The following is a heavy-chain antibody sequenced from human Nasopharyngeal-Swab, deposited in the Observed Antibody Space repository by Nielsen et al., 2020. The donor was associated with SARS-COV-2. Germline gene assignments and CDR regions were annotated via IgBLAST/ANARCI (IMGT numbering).Heavy chain of an antibody. D-gene: IGHD5-18*01. Sequence: GGSLRLSCAASGFTFSSYAMHWVRQAPGQGLEWVAVISYDGSNKYYADSVKGRFTISRDNSKNTLYLQMNSLRAGDTAVYYCARELWIQDYYYYYGMDVWGQGTTVTVSS. V-gene: IGHV3-30-3*01. CDR2: ISYDGSNK. J-gene: IGHJ6*02. CDR3: ARELWIQDYYYYYGMDV. CDR1: GFTFSSYA.